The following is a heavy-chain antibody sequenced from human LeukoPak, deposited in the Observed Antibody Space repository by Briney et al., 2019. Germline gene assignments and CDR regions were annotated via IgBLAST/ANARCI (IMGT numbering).Heavy chain of an antibody. D-gene: IGHD5-12*01. Sequence: PGGSLRLSCTTSGFTFGEYGFNWVRQAPGKGLEWVGFIRSKVHDWTPQYAASVRGGFTISRDDSKGIAYLEMSSLITEDTAVYFCTRAGGYDNFPDYWGQGTPVTVSS. CDR1: GFTFGEYG. CDR3: TRAGGYDNFPDY. V-gene: IGHV3-49*04. J-gene: IGHJ4*02. CDR2: IRSKVHDWTP.